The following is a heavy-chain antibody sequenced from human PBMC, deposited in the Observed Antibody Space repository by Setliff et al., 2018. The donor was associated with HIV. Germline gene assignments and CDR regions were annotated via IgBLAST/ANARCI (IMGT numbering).Heavy chain of an antibody. J-gene: IGHJ4*02. CDR1: GYTFTDYY. CDR3: TTPLDSSGYFGSDYFDY. D-gene: IGHD3-22*01. V-gene: IGHV1-69-2*01. Sequence: ASVKVSCKASGYTFTDYYIHWVQQAPGKGLEWMGRVDPEDGETTYAEKFQGRITITADTSTDTAYLELSSLRSEDSDFYYCTTPLDSSGYFGSDYFDYWGQGALVTVSS. CDR2: VDPEDGET.